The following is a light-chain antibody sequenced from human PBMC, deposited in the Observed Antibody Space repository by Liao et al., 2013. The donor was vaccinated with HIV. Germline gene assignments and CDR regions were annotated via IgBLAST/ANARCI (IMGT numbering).Light chain of an antibody. Sequence: SYVLTQPPSVSVAPGKTATITCGGNNIGSKNVHWYQQRPGQAPLLVIYYDTDRPSGIPERFAGSNSGNTATLTISRVEAGDEADYYCQVWDSSSDLWVFGGGTKLTVL. V-gene: IGLV3-21*04. CDR1: NIGSKN. CDR3: QVWDSSSDLWV. CDR2: YDT. J-gene: IGLJ3*02.